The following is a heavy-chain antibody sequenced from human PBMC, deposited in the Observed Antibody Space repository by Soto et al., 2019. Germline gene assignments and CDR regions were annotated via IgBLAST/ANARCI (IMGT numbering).Heavy chain of an antibody. D-gene: IGHD5-12*01. V-gene: IGHV1-69*12. J-gene: IGHJ2*01. CDR1: GGTFSNYP. Sequence: QVQLVQSGAEVKKPGSSVKVSCKASGGTFSNYPISWVRQAPGQGLEWMGGIIPIFGTVNYAQKFQGRVTITADESTSTAYMELSSLRSGDTAVYYCARGNHRWLQLWYFDLWGRGTLVTVSS. CDR2: IIPIFGTV. CDR3: ARGNHRWLQLWYFDL.